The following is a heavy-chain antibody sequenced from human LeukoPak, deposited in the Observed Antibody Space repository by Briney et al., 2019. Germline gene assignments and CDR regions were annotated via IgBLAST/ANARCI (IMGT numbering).Heavy chain of an antibody. D-gene: IGHD2-2*01. V-gene: IGHV4-34*01. CDR2: INHSGST. J-gene: IGHJ3*02. Sequence: SETLSLTCAVYGGSFSGYYWSWIRQPPGKGLEWIGEINHSGSTNYNPSLKSRVTISVDTSKNQFSLKLSFVTAADTAVYYCARILGYCSSTSCPSVAFDIWGQGTMVAVSS. CDR1: GGSFSGYY. CDR3: ARILGYCSSTSCPSVAFDI.